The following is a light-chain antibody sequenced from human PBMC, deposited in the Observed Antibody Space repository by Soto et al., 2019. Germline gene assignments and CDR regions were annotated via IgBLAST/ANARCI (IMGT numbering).Light chain of an antibody. Sequence: QCVLTQPASVSGSPGQSIAISCTGTSSDVGSYNLVSWYQQHPGKAPKLMIYEVSKRPSGVSNRFSGSKSGNTASLTISGLQAEDEADYYSCSYAGSSTFWVFGTGTKVTVL. V-gene: IGLV2-23*02. CDR2: EVS. J-gene: IGLJ1*01. CDR3: CSYAGSSTFWV. CDR1: SSDVGSYNL.